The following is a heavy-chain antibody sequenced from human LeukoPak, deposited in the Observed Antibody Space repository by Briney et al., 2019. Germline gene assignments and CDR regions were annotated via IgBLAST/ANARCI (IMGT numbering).Heavy chain of an antibody. Sequence: GGSLRLSCAGSGFTFSYYWVHWVRQAPGKGLEWVSSISSSSSYIYYADSVKGRFTISRDNAKNSLYLQMNSLRAEDTAVYYCARDGNYYDGRGDAYDIWGQGALVTVAS. V-gene: IGHV3-21*01. CDR3: ARDGNYYDGRGDAYDI. CDR2: ISSSSSYI. J-gene: IGHJ3*02. CDR1: GFTFSYYW. D-gene: IGHD3-22*01.